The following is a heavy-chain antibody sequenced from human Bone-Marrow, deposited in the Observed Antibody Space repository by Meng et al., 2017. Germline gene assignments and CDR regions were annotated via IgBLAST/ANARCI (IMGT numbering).Heavy chain of an antibody. CDR3: ASANPWRTVDYYYGMDV. J-gene: IGHJ6*02. Sequence: SEPLSLTCTVSGGSISTYYWTWIRQPPGKELEWIGYIYYSGSTNYNPSLKSRVTISVDTSKKQFSLKLSSVTAADTAVYYCASANPWRTVDYYYGMDVWGQGTMVTVSS. V-gene: IGHV4-59*01. CDR1: GGSISTYY. CDR2: IYYSGST. D-gene: IGHD4-17*01.